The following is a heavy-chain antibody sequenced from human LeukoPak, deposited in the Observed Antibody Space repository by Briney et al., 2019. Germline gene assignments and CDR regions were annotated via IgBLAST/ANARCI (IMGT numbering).Heavy chain of an antibody. CDR3: ASVTTAAFDI. V-gene: IGHV3-48*01. CDR1: GFTFSNYD. Sequence: GGSLRLSCAVSGFTFSNYDVNWVRQAPGKGLEWVSYISSSGSFIYYADSVKGRFTISRDNAKNSLSLQMNSLRAEDTAVYYCASVTTAAFDIWGQGTMVTVSS. J-gene: IGHJ3*02. D-gene: IGHD4-17*01. CDR2: ISSSGSFI.